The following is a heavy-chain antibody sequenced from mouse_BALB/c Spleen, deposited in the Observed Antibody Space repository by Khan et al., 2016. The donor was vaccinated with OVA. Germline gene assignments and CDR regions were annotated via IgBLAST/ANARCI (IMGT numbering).Heavy chain of an antibody. CDR3: ARKDYYDYDPFPD. J-gene: IGHJ3*01. CDR2: INYSGNT. Sequence: EVELVESGPGLVKPSQSLSLTCTVTGYSITSEYAWNWIRQFPGNKLEWMGYINYSGNTRFNPSLKSRTSITRDTSKNQFFLQLSSVTTEDTATYYCARKDYYDYDPFPDWGQGTLVTVSA. D-gene: IGHD2-4*01. V-gene: IGHV3-2*02. CDR1: GYSITSEYA.